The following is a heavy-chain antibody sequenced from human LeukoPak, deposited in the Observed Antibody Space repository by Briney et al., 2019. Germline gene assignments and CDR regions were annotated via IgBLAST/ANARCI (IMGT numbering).Heavy chain of an antibody. J-gene: IGHJ6*03. CDR2: IKQDGSEK. CDR3: ARLAYDFWSGYNYYYYMDV. D-gene: IGHD3-3*01. CDR1: GFTFSSYW. V-gene: IGHV3-7*01. Sequence: GGSLRLSCAASGFTFSSYWMSWVRQAPGKGLEWVANIKQDGSEKYYVDSVKGRFTISRDNAKNSLYLQMNSLRAEDTAVYYCARLAYDFWSGYNYYYYMDVWGKGTTVTVSS.